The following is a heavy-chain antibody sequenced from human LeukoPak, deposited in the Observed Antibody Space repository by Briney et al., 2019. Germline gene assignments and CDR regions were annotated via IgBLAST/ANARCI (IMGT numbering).Heavy chain of an antibody. V-gene: IGHV3-53*01. Sequence: QAGGSLRLSCAASGFTVSSNYMSWVRQAPGEGLEWVSVIYSGGSTYYADSVKGRFTISRDNSKNTLYLQMNSLRAEDTAVYYCARVLGVPAYYFDYWGQGTLVTVSS. CDR3: ARVLGVPAYYFDY. D-gene: IGHD2-2*01. J-gene: IGHJ4*02. CDR2: IYSGGST. CDR1: GFTVSSNY.